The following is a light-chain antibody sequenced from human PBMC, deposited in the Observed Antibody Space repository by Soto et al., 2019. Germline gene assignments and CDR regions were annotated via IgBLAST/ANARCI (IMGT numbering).Light chain of an antibody. CDR3: QQYNNWPQT. CDR2: GAS. CDR1: QSVSSN. J-gene: IGKJ1*01. V-gene: IGKV3-15*01. Sequence: EIVMTQSPATLSVSPGERATLSSRASQSVSSNLAWYKQKPGQAPRLLIYGASTRATGIPARFSGSGFGTEFTLTIISLPSEDFGVYYCQQYNNWPQTFGQGTKV.